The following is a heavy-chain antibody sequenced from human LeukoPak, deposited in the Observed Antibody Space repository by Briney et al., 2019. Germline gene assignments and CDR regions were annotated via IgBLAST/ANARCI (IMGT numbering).Heavy chain of an antibody. J-gene: IGHJ4*02. D-gene: IGHD4-11*01. V-gene: IGHV4-39*01. CDR3: ASASNYVDY. CDR1: GGSISSSSYY. Sequence: PSETLSLTCTVSGGSISSSSYYWGWIRQPPGKGLEWIGSIYYSGSTFYNPSLKSRVTISVDTSKNQFSLKLSSVTAADTAVYYCASASNYVDYWGQGTLVTVSS. CDR2: IYYSGST.